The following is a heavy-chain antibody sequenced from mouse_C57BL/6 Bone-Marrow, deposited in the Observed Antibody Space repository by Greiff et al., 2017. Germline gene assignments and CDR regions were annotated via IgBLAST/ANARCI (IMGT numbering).Heavy chain of an antibody. Sequence: VQLQQPGAELVMPGASVKLSCKASGYTFTSYWMHWVKQRPGQGLEWIGEIDPSDSYTNYNQKFKGKATLTVDTSSSTAYMQLSSLTSEDSAVYYCASGLFAYWGQGPLVTVSA. J-gene: IGHJ3*01. CDR1: GYTFTSYW. CDR3: ASGLFAY. CDR2: IDPSDSYT. V-gene: IGHV1-69*01.